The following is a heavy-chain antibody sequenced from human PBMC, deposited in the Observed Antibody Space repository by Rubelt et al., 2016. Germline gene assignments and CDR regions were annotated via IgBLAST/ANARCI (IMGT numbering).Heavy chain of an antibody. CDR3: ARHEWELLGGFDY. CDR2: IYYSGST. V-gene: IGHV4-39*01. J-gene: IGHJ4*02. CDR1: GGSINRRSYY. Sequence: QVQLQQWGAGLVKPSETLSLTCTVSGGSINRRSYYWGWIRQPPGKGLEWIGSIYYSGSTYYNPSLKSRVTISVDTSKNQFSLKLRSVAAADTAVYYCARHEWELLGGFDYWGQGTLVTVSS. D-gene: IGHD1-26*01.